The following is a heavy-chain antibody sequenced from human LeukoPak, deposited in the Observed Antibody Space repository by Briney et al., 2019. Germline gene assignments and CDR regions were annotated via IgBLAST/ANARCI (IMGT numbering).Heavy chain of an antibody. D-gene: IGHD3-22*01. Sequence: SETLSLTCTVSGGSISSYYWSWVRQPPGKGLEWIGDIDLSGSTHYNPSLKSRVTISVDTSKNQFSLKLTSVTAADTAVYYCARVIYDSSGYYPTRFDYWGQGTLVTVSS. J-gene: IGHJ4*02. CDR2: IDLSGST. V-gene: IGHV4-59*08. CDR1: GGSISSYY. CDR3: ARVIYDSSGYYPTRFDY.